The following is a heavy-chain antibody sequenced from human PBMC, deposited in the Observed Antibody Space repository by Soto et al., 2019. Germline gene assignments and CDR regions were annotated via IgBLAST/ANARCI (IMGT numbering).Heavy chain of an antibody. CDR2: IYYSGDT. V-gene: IGHV4-31*03. CDR3: ARENYNSDYPHNWFAP. J-gene: IGHJ5*02. D-gene: IGHD3-22*01. Sequence: TPSLTCTVSGGSISRDGYYWSWIRQNPGKGLEYIGYIYYSGDTYYTPSLERRVTISVDTSDNQFSLHLSSVTAADTAVYYCARENYNSDYPHNWFAPWGQGTLVTVSS. CDR1: GGSISRDGYY.